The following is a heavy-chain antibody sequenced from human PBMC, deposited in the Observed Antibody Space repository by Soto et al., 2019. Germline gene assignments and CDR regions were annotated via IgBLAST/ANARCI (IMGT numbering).Heavy chain of an antibody. D-gene: IGHD1-26*01. J-gene: IGHJ4*02. V-gene: IGHV3-73*02. Sequence: EVQLVESGGGMVQPGGSLKLSCAASGFTFSGSAMQWVRQASGKGLEWDGRIRSKANSYATAYAASVKGRFTISRDDSKNTAYLQMNSLKTEDTAVYYCTRIGTVGATDYWGQGTLVTVSS. CDR1: GFTFSGSA. CDR2: IRSKANSYAT. CDR3: TRIGTVGATDY.